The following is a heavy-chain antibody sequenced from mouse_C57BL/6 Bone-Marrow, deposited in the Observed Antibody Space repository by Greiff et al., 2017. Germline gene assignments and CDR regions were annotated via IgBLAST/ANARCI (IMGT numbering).Heavy chain of an antibody. CDR2: IDPSDSYT. CDR3: APYSSEGFAY. CDR1: GYTFTSYW. V-gene: IGHV1-69*01. J-gene: IGHJ3*01. Sequence: VKLQQPGAELVMPGASVKLSCKASGYTFTSYWMHWVKQRPGQGLEWIGEIDPSDSYTNYNQKFKGKSTLTVDKSSSTAYMQLSSLTSEDSAVYYCAPYSSEGFAYWGQGTLVTVSA. D-gene: IGHD1-3*01.